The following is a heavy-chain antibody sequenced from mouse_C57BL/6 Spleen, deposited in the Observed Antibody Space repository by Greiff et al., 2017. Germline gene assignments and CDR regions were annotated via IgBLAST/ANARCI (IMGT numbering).Heavy chain of an antibody. CDR2: IWSDGST. CDR3: ARQGDSNSYPMDY. Sequence: VNVVESGPGLVAPSQSLSITCTVSGFSLTSYGVHWVRQPPGKGLEWLVVIWSDGSTTYNSALKSRLSISKDNSKSQVFLKMNSLQTDDTAMYYCARQGDSNSYPMDYWGQGTSVTVSS. D-gene: IGHD2-5*01. J-gene: IGHJ4*01. V-gene: IGHV2-6-1*01. CDR1: GFSLTSYG.